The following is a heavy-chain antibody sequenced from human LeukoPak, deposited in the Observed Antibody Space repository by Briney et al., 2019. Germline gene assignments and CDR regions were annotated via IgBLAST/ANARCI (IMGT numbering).Heavy chain of an antibody. V-gene: IGHV4-59*01. D-gene: IGHD1-26*01. CDR3: ARGGDTPKS. J-gene: IGHJ4*02. CDR2: ISYSGST. CDR1: GGSISGYY. Sequence: RCSETLSLTCTVSGGSISGYYWSWMRQPPGKGLEWIGYISYSGSTNYNPSLKSRVTISVDTSKKQFSLKLSSVTAADTAVYYCARGGDTPKSWGQGTLVTVSS.